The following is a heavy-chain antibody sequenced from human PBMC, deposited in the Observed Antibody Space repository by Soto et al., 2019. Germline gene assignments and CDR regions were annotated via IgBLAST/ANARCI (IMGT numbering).Heavy chain of an antibody. V-gene: IGHV3-23*01. CDR3: AKDSWAIFGVPAGEYYAMDV. D-gene: IGHD3-3*01. Sequence: GGSLRLSCVASGFTFENYAISWVRQAPGKGLEWVSAISGSGGTTYYSDSVKGRFTISRDNSKNTVYLQMNDLRVEDAAEYFCAKDSWAIFGVPAGEYYAMDVWGQGTTVTVSS. CDR2: ISGSGGTT. CDR1: GFTFENYA. J-gene: IGHJ6*02.